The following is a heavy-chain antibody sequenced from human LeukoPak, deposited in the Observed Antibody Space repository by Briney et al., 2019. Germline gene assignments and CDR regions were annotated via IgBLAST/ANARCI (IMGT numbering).Heavy chain of an antibody. D-gene: IGHD6-19*01. V-gene: IGHV3-21*01. CDR3: ARAYSSGWYVQAGIDY. Sequence: GGSLRLSCAASGFTFSSYSMNWVRQAPGKGLEWVSSISSSSSYIYYADSVKDRFTISRDNAKNSLYLQMNSLRAEDTAVYYCARAYSSGWYVQAGIDYWGQGTLVTVSS. CDR2: ISSSSSYI. J-gene: IGHJ4*02. CDR1: GFTFSSYS.